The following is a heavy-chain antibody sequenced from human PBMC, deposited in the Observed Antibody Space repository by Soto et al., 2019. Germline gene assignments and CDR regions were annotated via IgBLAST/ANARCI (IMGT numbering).Heavy chain of an antibody. CDR1: GFSLSTSGVG. J-gene: IGHJ4*02. CDR3: AHRLTGDYGFDY. V-gene: IGHV2-5*02. D-gene: IGHD4-17*01. Sequence: QITLKESGPPLVKPTQTLTLTCSFSGFSLSTSGVGVGWIRQPPGKALAWLALIYWDDDKRYSPSLKSRLTITTDTSKKQVVLTMTNTDPVDTATYFCAHRLTGDYGFDYWGQGTLVTVSS. CDR2: IYWDDDK.